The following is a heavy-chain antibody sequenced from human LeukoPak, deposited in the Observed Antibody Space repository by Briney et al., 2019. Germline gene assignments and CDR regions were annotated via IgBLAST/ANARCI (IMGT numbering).Heavy chain of an antibody. V-gene: IGHV1-8*01. CDR1: GYTFTSYD. J-gene: IGHJ4*02. CDR3: ARGRYSSGWSTSH. Sequence: ASVKVSCKASGYTFTSYDIKWVRQATGQGLEWMGWMNPNSGNTGYAQKFQGRVTMNRNTSISTAYMELSSLRSEDTAVYYCARGRYSSGWSTSHWGQGTLVTVSS. CDR2: MNPNSGNT. D-gene: IGHD6-19*01.